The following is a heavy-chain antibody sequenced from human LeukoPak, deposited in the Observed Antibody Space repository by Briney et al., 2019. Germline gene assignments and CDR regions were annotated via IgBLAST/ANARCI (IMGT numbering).Heavy chain of an antibody. CDR3: ARDCERGYSYGLC. Sequence: GGSLRLSCAASGISITGYSMNWIRQAPGKGLEWVATITSDSTYISHAAPVRGRFTVSRDNAKNSVFLQMDSLRTGDTAVYFCARDCERGYSYGLCWGQGTVVTVSS. D-gene: IGHD5-18*01. J-gene: IGHJ4*02. V-gene: IGHV3-21*01. CDR1: GISITGYS. CDR2: ITSDSTYI.